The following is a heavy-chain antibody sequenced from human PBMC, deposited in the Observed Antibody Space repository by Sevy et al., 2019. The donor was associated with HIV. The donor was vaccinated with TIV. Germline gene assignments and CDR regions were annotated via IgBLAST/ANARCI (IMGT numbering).Heavy chain of an antibody. CDR2: INGSGGST. V-gene: IGHV3-23*01. J-gene: IGHJ4*02. Sequence: GGSLRLSCAASGFTFSNYAMSWVRQALGKGLEWVSAINGSGGSTYYADSVKGRFTISRDNSKNTLFLQMNSLRAEDTAVYFCAKWSELPSSPFDYWGQGTLVTVSS. CDR3: AKWSELPSSPFDY. CDR1: GFTFSNYA. D-gene: IGHD1-26*01.